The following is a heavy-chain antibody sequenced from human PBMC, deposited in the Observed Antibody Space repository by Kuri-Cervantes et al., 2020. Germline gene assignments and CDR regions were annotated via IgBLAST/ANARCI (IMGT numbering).Heavy chain of an antibody. Sequence: ASVKVSCKASGYPFTDYYIHWVRQSPGQGLEWMGWINPNSGGTKYAQKFQGWVTMTRDTSISTAYMELKRLRSDDTAVYYCARAGRIDAAGNVRPFDYWGQGTLVTVSS. V-gene: IGHV1-2*04. CDR3: ARAGRIDAAGNVRPFDY. CDR2: INPNSGGT. J-gene: IGHJ4*02. D-gene: IGHD6-19*01. CDR1: GYPFTDYY.